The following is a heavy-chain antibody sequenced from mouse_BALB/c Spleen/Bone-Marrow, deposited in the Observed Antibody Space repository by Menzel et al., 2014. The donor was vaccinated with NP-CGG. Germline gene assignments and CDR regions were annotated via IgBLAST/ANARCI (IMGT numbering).Heavy chain of an antibody. V-gene: IGHV3-1*02. D-gene: IGHD3-3*01. CDR3: AREAWTRARFAY. CDR1: GYSITSGYG. CDR2: IHYSGST. J-gene: IGHJ3*01. Sequence: VQLQQSGPDLVKPSQSLSLTCTVTGYSITSGYGWHWIRQFPGNKLEWMGYIHYSGSTNYNPSLKSRISIIRDTSKNQFLLQLNSVTPEDTATFYCAREAWTRARFAYWGQGTLVTVSA.